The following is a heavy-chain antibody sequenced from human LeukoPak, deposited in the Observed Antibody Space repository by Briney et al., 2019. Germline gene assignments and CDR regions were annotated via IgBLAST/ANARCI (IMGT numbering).Heavy chain of an antibody. CDR2: IYYSGST. J-gene: IGHJ3*02. V-gene: IGHV4-59*01. Sequence: NPSETLSLTCTVSGGSISSYYWSWIRQPPGKGLEWIGYIYYSGSTNYNPSLKSRVTISVDTSKNQFSLKLSSVTAADTAVYYCAGGGKSPDAFDIWGQGTMVTVSS. CDR3: AGGGKSPDAFDI. D-gene: IGHD4-23*01. CDR1: GGSISSYY.